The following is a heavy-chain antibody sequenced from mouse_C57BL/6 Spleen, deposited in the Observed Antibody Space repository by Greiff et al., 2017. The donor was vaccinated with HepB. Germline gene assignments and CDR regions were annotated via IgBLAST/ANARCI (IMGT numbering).Heavy chain of an antibody. CDR2: ISYDGSN. J-gene: IGHJ1*03. CDR1: GYSITSGYY. CDR3: ARFDGYYWYFDV. D-gene: IGHD2-3*01. Sequence: DVKLQESGPGLVKPSQSLSLTCSVTGYSITSGYYWNWIRQFPGNKLEWMGYISYDGSNNYNPSLKNRISITRDTSKNQFFLKLNSVTTEDTATYYCARFDGYYWYFDVWGTGTTVTVSS. V-gene: IGHV3-6*01.